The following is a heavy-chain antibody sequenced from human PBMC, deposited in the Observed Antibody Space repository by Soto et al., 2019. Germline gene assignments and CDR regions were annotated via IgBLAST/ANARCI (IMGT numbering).Heavy chain of an antibody. Sequence: QLQLQESGSGLVRPSQTLSLTCAVSGGSISSGGYSGNWFRQPPGKGLEWIGYIYHSGSTLYNPSLKSRVTISVDKSKNQFSLKLSSVTAADTAVYYCARDQLEGNWFDPWGQGTLVTVSS. J-gene: IGHJ5*02. CDR1: GGSISSGGYS. CDR3: ARDQLEGNWFDP. V-gene: IGHV4-30-2*01. D-gene: IGHD1-1*01. CDR2: IYHSGST.